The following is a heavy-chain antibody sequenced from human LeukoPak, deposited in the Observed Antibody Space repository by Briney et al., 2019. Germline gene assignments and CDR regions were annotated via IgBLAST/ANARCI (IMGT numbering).Heavy chain of an antibody. J-gene: IGHJ5*02. CDR2: INPDSGGT. V-gene: IGHV1-2*02. Sequence: GASVNVSFKSSVYSFIDYYIHWLRQAPGQGREWMGWINPDSGGTNYAQSFQGRVTMTRDTSITTVYMELSRLRSDDTAVFYCTREARAGNWFDPWGQGTPVIVSS. CDR3: TREARAGNWFDP. CDR1: VYSFIDYY. D-gene: IGHD5-12*01.